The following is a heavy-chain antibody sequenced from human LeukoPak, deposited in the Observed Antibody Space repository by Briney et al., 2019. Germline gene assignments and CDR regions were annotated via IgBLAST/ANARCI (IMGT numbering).Heavy chain of an antibody. CDR1: GFTFSTYA. Sequence: GGSLRLSCAASGFTFSTYAMSWVRQAPGKGLEWVSGISGSGGSTYYAASVKGRFTISRDNSKNTLSLQMNSLRAEDTAVYYCAKKEGPTPSGLDYWGQGTLVAVSS. J-gene: IGHJ4*02. V-gene: IGHV3-23*01. CDR2: ISGSGGST. D-gene: IGHD4-17*01. CDR3: AKKEGPTPSGLDY.